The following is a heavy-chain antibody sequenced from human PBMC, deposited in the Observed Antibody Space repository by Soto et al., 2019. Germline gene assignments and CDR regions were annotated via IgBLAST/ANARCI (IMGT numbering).Heavy chain of an antibody. CDR2: INAGNGNT. CDR1: GYTFTSYA. Sequence: QVQLVQSGAEVKKPGASVKVSCKASGYTFTSYAMHWVRQAPGQRLEWMGWINAGNGNTKYSQKFQGRVTITRDTSASTAYMELSSLRSEDTAVHYCAKGFGYCSGGSCYSAIDYWGQGTLVTVSS. D-gene: IGHD2-15*01. CDR3: AKGFGYCSGGSCYSAIDY. V-gene: IGHV1-3*01. J-gene: IGHJ4*02.